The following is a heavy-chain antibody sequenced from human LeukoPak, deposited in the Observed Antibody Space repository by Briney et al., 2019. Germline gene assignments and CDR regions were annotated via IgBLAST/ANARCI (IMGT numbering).Heavy chain of an antibody. J-gene: IGHJ5*02. CDR3: ARDGRSGYSGYFNP. D-gene: IGHD5-12*01. CDR1: GGTFSSYA. CDR2: IIPILGKA. V-gene: IGHV1-69*04. Sequence: ASVKVSCKASGGTFSSYAISWVRQAPGQGLEWMGRIIPILGKANYAQKFQGRVTITADKSTSTAYMELSSLRSEDTAVYYCARDGRSGYSGYFNPWGQGTLVTVSS.